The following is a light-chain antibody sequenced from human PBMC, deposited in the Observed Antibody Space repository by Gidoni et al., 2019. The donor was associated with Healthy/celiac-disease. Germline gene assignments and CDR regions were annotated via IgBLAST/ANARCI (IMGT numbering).Light chain of an antibody. Sequence: QSALTQPASVSGSPGQSITISCTGTSSDVGGYNYVSWYQQHPGKAPKLMIYEVSNRPSGVSKRFSGSKSGNTDSLTISGLQAEDEADYYCSSYTSSSTLGVFGGGTKLTVL. J-gene: IGLJ2*01. CDR1: SSDVGGYNY. CDR3: SSYTSSSTLGV. CDR2: EVS. V-gene: IGLV2-14*01.